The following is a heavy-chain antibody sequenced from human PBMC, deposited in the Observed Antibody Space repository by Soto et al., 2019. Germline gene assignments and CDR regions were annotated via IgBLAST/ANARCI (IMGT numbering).Heavy chain of an antibody. Sequence: GGSLRLSCAASGFTFSTYAMTWVRQAPGKGLEWVSAISASGDNTYDADSVKGRFTISRDNSKNTLYLQMSSLRAEDAAVYYCARDPRYSSANDAFDIWGQGTMVTVSS. CDR3: ARDPRYSSANDAFDI. CDR1: GFTFSTYA. V-gene: IGHV3-23*01. J-gene: IGHJ3*02. CDR2: ISASGDNT. D-gene: IGHD6-19*01.